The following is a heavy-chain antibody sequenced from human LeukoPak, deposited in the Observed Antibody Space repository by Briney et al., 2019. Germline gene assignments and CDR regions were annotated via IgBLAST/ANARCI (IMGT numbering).Heavy chain of an antibody. Sequence: GGSLRLSCEVSGFTFNNFAMSWVRQGPGKGLEWVSAISSSGGTTYYADSVKGRFSISRDNSKNMLYLQMNSLRAGDTAVYYCAKDRNSWPTNFDSWGQGTLVTVSA. CDR3: AKDRNSWPTNFDS. CDR1: GFTFNNFA. D-gene: IGHD2/OR15-2a*01. V-gene: IGHV3-23*01. CDR2: ISSSGGTT. J-gene: IGHJ4*02.